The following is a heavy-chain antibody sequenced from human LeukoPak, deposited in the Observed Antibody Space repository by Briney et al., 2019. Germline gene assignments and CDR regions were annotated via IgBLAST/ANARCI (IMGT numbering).Heavy chain of an antibody. CDR2: IDPNTGGT. CDR3: ARAGYSSGWWDFDF. J-gene: IGHJ4*02. Sequence: VASVKVSCKASGYTFTGYYMHWVRQAPGQGLEWMGRIDPNTGGTNYAQKFQGRVTMTRDTSISTVYIELNRLRSDDTALYYCARAGYSSGWWDFDFWGQGTLVTVSS. CDR1: GYTFTGYY. V-gene: IGHV1-2*06. D-gene: IGHD6-13*01.